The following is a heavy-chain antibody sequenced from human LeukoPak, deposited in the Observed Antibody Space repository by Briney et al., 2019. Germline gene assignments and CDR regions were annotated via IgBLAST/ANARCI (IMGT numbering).Heavy chain of an antibody. D-gene: IGHD2-21*01. CDR3: ARDISPIRY. CDR1: GGSISSSSYY. V-gene: IGHV4-39*07. J-gene: IGHJ4*02. CDR2: IYYSGST. Sequence: SETLSLTCTVSGGSISSSSYYWGWIRQPPGKGLEWIGSIYYSGSTYYNPSLKSRVTISVDTSKNQFSLKLSSVTAADTAVYYCARDISPIRYWGQGTLVTVSS.